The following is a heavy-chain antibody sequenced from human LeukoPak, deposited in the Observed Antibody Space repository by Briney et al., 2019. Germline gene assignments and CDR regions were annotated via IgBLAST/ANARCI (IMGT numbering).Heavy chain of an antibody. CDR2: IRSKANSYAT. CDR3: TRQEEDCSGGSCCFWVDPDAFDI. CDR1: GFTFSGSA. J-gene: IGHJ3*02. D-gene: IGHD2-15*01. Sequence: GGSLKLSCAASGFTFSGSAMHWVRQASGKGLEWVGRIRSKANSYATAYAASVKGRFTISRDDSKNTAYLQMSSLKTEDTAVYYCTRQEEDCSGGSCCFWVDPDAFDIWGQGTMVTVSS. V-gene: IGHV3-73*01.